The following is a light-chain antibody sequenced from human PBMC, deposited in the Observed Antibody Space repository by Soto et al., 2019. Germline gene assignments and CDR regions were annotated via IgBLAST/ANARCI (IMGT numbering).Light chain of an antibody. CDR2: GAS. CDR3: QQSFITPPLT. J-gene: IGKJ4*01. Sequence: DIQMTQSPSSLSASIGDRITITCRASQSISTYLNWYQQKPGKAPRLLIYGASTLQNGVPSRFSGSGSATDYTLTISSLQPEDFATYSGQQSFITPPLTFGGGTKVEMK. V-gene: IGKV1-39*01. CDR1: QSISTY.